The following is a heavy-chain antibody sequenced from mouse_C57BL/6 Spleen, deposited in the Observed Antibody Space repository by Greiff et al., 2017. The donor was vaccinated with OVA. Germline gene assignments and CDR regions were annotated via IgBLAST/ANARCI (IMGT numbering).Heavy chain of an antibody. CDR1: GFSFTTYA. CDR2: IRSRSNNYAT. D-gene: IGHD2-5*01. Sequence: EVQVVESGGGLVQPKGSLKLSCAASGFSFTTYAMHWVRQAPGKGLDWVARIRSRSNNYATYYADSVKDRFTISRDDSESMLYLQMNNLKTEDTAIYYCVRQGYSNPYAMDYWGQGTSVTVSS. V-gene: IGHV10-1*01. CDR3: VRQGYSNPYAMDY. J-gene: IGHJ4*01.